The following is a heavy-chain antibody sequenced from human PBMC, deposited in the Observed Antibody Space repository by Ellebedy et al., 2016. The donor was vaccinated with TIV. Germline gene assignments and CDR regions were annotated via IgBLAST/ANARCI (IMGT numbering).Heavy chain of an antibody. V-gene: IGHV5-51*01. Sequence: GGSLRLXXKASGYRFSYYWIAWVRQMPGRGLEWMGSIYPDDFETRYSPSFQGHVTISADKSINTAYLQWSSLKASDSAMYYCARPDGGNSDFDYWGQGTLVTVSS. CDR1: GYRFSYYW. D-gene: IGHD4-23*01. J-gene: IGHJ4*02. CDR2: IYPDDFET. CDR3: ARPDGGNSDFDY.